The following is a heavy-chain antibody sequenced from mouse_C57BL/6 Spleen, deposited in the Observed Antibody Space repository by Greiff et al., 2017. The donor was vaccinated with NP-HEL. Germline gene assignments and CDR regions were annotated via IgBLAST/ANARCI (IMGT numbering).Heavy chain of an antibody. J-gene: IGHJ2*01. D-gene: IGHD2-4*01. CDR1: AYTFPSSW. CDR3: AREDDYEPSDY. Sequence: QVQLQQPGAELVKPGASVRMSCKASAYTFPSSWITWLRRSPGQALEWIGDIYPGSGSTNYNEKFKSKATLTVDTSSSTAYMQLSSLTSEDSAVYYCAREDDYEPSDYWGQGTTLTVSS. CDR2: IYPGSGST. V-gene: IGHV1-55*01.